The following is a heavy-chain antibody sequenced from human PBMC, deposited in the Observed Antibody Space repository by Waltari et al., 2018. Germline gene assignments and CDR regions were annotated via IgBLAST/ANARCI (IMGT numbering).Heavy chain of an antibody. V-gene: IGHV1-69*08. CDR1: GGTFSSYA. CDR2: FIPTLGPG. Sequence: QVQLVQSGAEVKKPGSSVKVSCKASGGTFSSYAISWVRQAPGQGLEWMGRFIPTLGPGNYDKKFQCRVTITADKSTGPAYMELSSLRSEDTAVYYCARICSGGSCYYYFDYWGQGTLVTVSS. CDR3: ARICSGGSCYYYFDY. D-gene: IGHD2-15*01. J-gene: IGHJ4*02.